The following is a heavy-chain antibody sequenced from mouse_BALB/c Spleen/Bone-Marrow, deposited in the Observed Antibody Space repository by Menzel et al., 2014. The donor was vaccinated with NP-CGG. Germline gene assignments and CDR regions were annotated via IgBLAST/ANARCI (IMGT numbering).Heavy chain of an antibody. CDR1: GFNIKDTY. CDR3: ARGGTTATWYFDV. Sequence: VQLQQPGAELVKPGASVKLSCTASGFNIKDTYMHWVKQRPEQGVEWIGRTDPANGNTKYDPKFQGKATITADTSSNTAYLQLSSLTSEDTAVYYCARGGTTATWYFDVWGAGTTVTVSS. V-gene: IGHV14-3*02. J-gene: IGHJ1*01. D-gene: IGHD1-2*01. CDR2: TDPANGNT.